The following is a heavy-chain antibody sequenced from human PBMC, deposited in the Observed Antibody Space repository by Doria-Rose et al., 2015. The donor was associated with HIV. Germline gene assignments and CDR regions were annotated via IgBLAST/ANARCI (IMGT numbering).Heavy chain of an antibody. Sequence: EVQLVESGGGLVKPGGSLRLSCAASGFTFSSYSMNWVRQAPGKGLEWVSSISSGSGYMFYADSVKGRFTISRDNAKCSLFLQMDGLRAEDTAVYYCARESTSGWYVFDYFDYWGQGTLVTVSS. CDR2: ISSGSGYM. J-gene: IGHJ4*02. CDR1: GFTFSSYS. D-gene: IGHD6-19*01. V-gene: IGHV3-21*01. CDR3: ARESTSGWYVFDYFDY.